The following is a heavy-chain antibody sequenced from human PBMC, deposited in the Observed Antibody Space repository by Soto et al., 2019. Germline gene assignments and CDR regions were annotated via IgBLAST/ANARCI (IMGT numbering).Heavy chain of an antibody. CDR1: GGTFSSYA. D-gene: IGHD3-9*01. CDR3: ARDPRIAARPGLRYFDWLSYYYYGMDV. CDR2: IIPIFGTA. V-gene: IGHV1-69*13. Sequence: GALVKVSCKASGGTFSSYAISWVRQAPGQGLEWMGGIIPIFGTANYAQKFQGRVTITADESTSTAYMELSSLRSEDTAVYYCARDPRIAARPGLRYFDWLSYYYYGMDVWGQGTTVTVSS. J-gene: IGHJ6*02.